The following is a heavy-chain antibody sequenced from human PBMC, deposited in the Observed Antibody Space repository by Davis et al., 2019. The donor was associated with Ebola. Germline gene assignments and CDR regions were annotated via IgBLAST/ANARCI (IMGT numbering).Heavy chain of an antibody. J-gene: IGHJ5*02. D-gene: IGHD2-15*01. CDR2: IYHSGST. CDR1: GGSISSSSYY. V-gene: IGHV4-39*07. Sequence: MPSETLSLTCTVSGGSISSSSYYWGWIRQPPGKGLEWIGEIYHSGSTNYNPSLKSRVTISVDTSKNQFSLKLSSVTAADTAVYYCARDRGYSVLWFDPWGQGTLVTVSS. CDR3: ARDRGYSVLWFDP.